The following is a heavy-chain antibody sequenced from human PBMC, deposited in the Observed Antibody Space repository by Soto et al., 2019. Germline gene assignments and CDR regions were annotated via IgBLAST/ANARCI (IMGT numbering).Heavy chain of an antibody. CDR2: IYYSGST. V-gene: IGHV4-59*01. CDR3: ARRYGASFDY. D-gene: IGHD4-17*01. J-gene: IGHJ4*02. CDR1: GASISSYY. Sequence: PSETLSLTCTVSGASISSYYWSWIRQPPGKGLEWIGYIYYSGSTNYNPSLKSRVTISVDTSKNQFSLKLSSVTAADTAVYYCARRYGASFDYWGQGTLVTVSS.